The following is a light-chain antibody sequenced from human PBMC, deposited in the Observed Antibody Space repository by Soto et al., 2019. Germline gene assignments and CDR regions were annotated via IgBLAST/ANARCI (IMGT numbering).Light chain of an antibody. Sequence: QSVLAQPPSASGSPGQSVTISCTGTSSDVGLYDYVSWYQQHPGKVPKLLIYEVTQRPSGVPDRFSGSKSGNTASLTVSGLQAEDEADYYCSLYTSENAYVFGTGTKV. CDR1: SSDVGLYDY. CDR2: EVT. J-gene: IGLJ1*01. V-gene: IGLV2-8*01. CDR3: SLYTSENAYV.